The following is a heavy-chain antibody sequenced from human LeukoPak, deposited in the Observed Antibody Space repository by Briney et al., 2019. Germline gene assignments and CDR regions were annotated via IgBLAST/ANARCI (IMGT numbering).Heavy chain of an antibody. CDR2: SGSGGST. CDR1: GFTFSSYA. V-gene: IGHV3-23*01. D-gene: IGHD6-13*01. J-gene: IGHJ5*02. Sequence: GGSLRLSCAASGFTFSSYAMSWVRQAPGKGLEWVSVSGSGGSTYYADSVKGRFTISRDNSKNTLYLQMNSLRAEDTAVYYCAKERGIAAADFYVPAWGQGTLVTVSS. CDR3: AKERGIAAADFYVPA.